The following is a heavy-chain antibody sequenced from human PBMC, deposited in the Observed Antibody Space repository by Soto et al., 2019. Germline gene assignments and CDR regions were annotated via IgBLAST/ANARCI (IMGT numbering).Heavy chain of an antibody. Sequence: QITLKESGPTLVRPIQTLTLTCTFSGFSLTTSGVGVGWIRQPPGKALAWLAVIYWDDDKRYSSSLKSRLTITKDTSKHQVVLIMTNMDPVDTATYYCAHHPYYGLGSYSFDYWGQGTLVTVSS. CDR3: AHHPYYGLGSYSFDY. V-gene: IGHV2-5*02. CDR2: IYWDDDK. CDR1: GFSLTTSGVG. J-gene: IGHJ4*02. D-gene: IGHD3-10*01.